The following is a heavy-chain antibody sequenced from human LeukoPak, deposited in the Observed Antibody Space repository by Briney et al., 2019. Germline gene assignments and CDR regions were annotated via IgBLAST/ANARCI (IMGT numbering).Heavy chain of an antibody. D-gene: IGHD3-3*01. V-gene: IGHV1-8*03. CDR1: GYTFTSYD. CDR3: ARGVVGYDFWSGYYNFDY. Sequence: ASVKVSCKASGYTFTSYDINWVRQATGQGLEWMGWMSPNSGNTGYAQKFQGRVTITRNTSISTAYMELSSLRSEDTAVYYCARGVVGYDFWSGYYNFDYWGQGTLVTVSS. CDR2: MSPNSGNT. J-gene: IGHJ4*02.